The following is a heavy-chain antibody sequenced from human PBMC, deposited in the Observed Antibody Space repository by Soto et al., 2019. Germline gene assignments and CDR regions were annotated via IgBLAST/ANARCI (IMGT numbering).Heavy chain of an antibody. Sequence: GGSLRLSWVVSGSSFSSDYMSWVRQAPGRGLEWVSGISDSGGSTYYADSVKGRFTISRDNAKNTLYLQMKSLRVEDTALYYCAKDGGWSLAVAGLFDYWGPGTQVTVSS. D-gene: IGHD6-19*01. CDR1: GSSFSSDY. CDR2: ISDSGGST. CDR3: AKDGGWSLAVAGLFDY. J-gene: IGHJ4*02. V-gene: IGHV3-23*01.